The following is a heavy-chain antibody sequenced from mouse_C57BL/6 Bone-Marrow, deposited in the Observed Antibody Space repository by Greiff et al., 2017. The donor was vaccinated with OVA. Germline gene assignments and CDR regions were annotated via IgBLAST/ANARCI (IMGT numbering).Heavy chain of an antibody. Sequence: VQVVESGGGFVKPGGSLKLSCAASGFTFSDYGMHWVRQAPEKGLEWVAYISSGSSYIYYADTVKGRFTIPRDHAKNTLYRQMTSLRSKYTAMYYCARSDYDYFDYWGQGTTLTVSS. CDR1: GFTFSDYG. D-gene: IGHD2-4*01. CDR3: ARSDYDYFDY. CDR2: ISSGSSYI. V-gene: IGHV5-17*01. J-gene: IGHJ2*01.